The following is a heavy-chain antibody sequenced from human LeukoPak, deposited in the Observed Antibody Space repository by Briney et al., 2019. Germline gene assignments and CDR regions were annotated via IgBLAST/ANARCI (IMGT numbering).Heavy chain of an antibody. CDR2: IYYSGST. D-gene: IGHD7-27*01. J-gene: IGHJ3*02. Sequence: SETLSLTCTVSGGSISSYYWSWIRQPPGKGLEWIGYIYYSGSTNYNPSLESRVTISVDTSKNQFSLKLSSVTAADTAVYYCARVAGDNALDAFDIWGQGTMVTVSS. CDR1: GGSISSYY. CDR3: ARVAGDNALDAFDI. V-gene: IGHV4-59*01.